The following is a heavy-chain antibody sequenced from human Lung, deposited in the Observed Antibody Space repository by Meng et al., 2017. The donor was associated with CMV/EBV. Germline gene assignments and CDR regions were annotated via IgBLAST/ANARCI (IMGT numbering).Heavy chain of an antibody. D-gene: IGHD3-3*01. J-gene: IGHJ4*02. V-gene: IGHV3-74*03. CDR3: ARGVGESLGWEMGY. Sequence: EVQLVESGGGLVQPGXXXXLSCAVSGFTLRRYWMHWVRQAPGKGLEWVSRIDSDGRDITYADSVRGRFTISRDDAKNTLYLQMNSLRVEDTAVYYCARGVGESLGWEMGYWGQGTLVTVSS. CDR1: GFTLRRYW. CDR2: IDSDGRDI.